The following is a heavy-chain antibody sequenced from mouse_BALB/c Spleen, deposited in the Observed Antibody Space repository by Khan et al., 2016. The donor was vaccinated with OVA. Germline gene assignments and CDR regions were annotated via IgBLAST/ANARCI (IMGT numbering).Heavy chain of an antibody. Sequence: QMQLEESGPGLVAPSQSLSITCTVSGFSLTSYGVGWVRQPPGKGLEWLGVIWGDGNTNYHSALIYRLSISKDNSKSQVFLILNSLQTDDTATYYCALYYYGRAWFAYWGQGTLVTVSA. D-gene: IGHD1-1*01. J-gene: IGHJ3*01. CDR3: ALYYYGRAWFAY. V-gene: IGHV2-3*01. CDR2: IWGDGNT. CDR1: GFSLTSYG.